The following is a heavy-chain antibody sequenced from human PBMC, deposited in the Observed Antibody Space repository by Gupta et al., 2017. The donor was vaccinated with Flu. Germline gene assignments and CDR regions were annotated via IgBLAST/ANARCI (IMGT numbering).Heavy chain of an antibody. CDR2: ILPLTGTT. CDR3: GGDGSGSYYNGMGV. V-gene: IGHV1-69*01. D-gene: IGHD5-12*01. Sequence: NNFAIMWVRQAPGRGLEWMGGILPLTGTTTYSQKFQGRGTISAEDSTSTVYMDLSGLRSEDTAVYYCGGDGSGSYYNGMGVWGQGTTVTVSS. CDR1: NNFA. J-gene: IGHJ6*02.